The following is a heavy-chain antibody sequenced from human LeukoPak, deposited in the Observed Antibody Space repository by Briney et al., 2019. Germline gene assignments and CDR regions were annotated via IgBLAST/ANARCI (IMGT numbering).Heavy chain of an antibody. J-gene: IGHJ5*02. CDR2: IKSKTDGGTT. CDR3: TTVFNVPGPLNWFDP. CDR1: GFTFSSYS. D-gene: IGHD2-2*01. V-gene: IGHV3-15*01. Sequence: PGGSLRLSCAASGFTFSSYSMSWVRQAPGKGLEWVGRIKSKTDGGTTDYAAPVKGRFTISRDDSKNTLYLQMNSLKTEDTAVYYCTTVFNVPGPLNWFDPWGQGTLVTVSS.